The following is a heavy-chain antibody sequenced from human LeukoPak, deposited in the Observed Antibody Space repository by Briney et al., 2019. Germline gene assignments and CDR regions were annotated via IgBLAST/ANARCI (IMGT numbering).Heavy chain of an antibody. CDR1: GFTFRAYP. CDR3: ATARRSTVVTLFDY. Sequence: GGSLRLSCAASGFTFRAYPMNWVRQAPGRGLEWVSYISSSSSSILYADLVKGRFTISRDNAKNSLYLQMNMLRAEDTAVYSCATARRSTVVTLFDYWGQGTLVTVSS. D-gene: IGHD4-23*01. CDR2: ISSSSSSI. V-gene: IGHV3-21*04. J-gene: IGHJ4*02.